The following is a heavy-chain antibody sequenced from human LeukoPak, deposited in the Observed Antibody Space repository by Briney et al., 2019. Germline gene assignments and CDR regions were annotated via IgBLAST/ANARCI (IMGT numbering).Heavy chain of an antibody. CDR3: ARALRGDSAFDY. CDR2: IGTAGDT. D-gene: IGHD3-10*01. J-gene: IGHJ4*02. V-gene: IGHV3-13*01. CDR1: GFTFSSYD. Sequence: GGSLRLSCAASGFTFSSYDMHWVRQATGKGLEWVSAIGTAGDTYYPGSVKGRFTISRENAKNSLYLQMNSLRAGDTAVYYCARALRGDSAFDYWGQGTLVTVSS.